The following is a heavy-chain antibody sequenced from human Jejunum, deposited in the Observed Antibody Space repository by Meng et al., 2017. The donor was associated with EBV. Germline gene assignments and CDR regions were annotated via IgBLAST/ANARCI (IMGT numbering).Heavy chain of an antibody. V-gene: IGHV3-74*01. CDR3: AKDRNYYIDY. Sequence: EVQLVVSGGGLIQPGGYLILSCAASGFTLSGFWMYWGRQVPGKGVVWISRINGDGSRTTYADSVKDRFTISRDNAKNTLYLQMNSLRAEDTAVYYCAKDRNYYIDYWGQGTLVTVSS. J-gene: IGHJ4*02. CDR1: GFTLSGFW. CDR2: INGDGSRT.